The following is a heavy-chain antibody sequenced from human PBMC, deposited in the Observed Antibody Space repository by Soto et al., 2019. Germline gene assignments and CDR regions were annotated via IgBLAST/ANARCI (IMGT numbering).Heavy chain of an antibody. CDR1: GGTFSSYV. D-gene: IGHD3-3*01. Sequence: QVQLVQSGAEVKKPGSSVNVSCKASGGTFSSYVISWGRQAPGPGLEWMGGIIPIFGTATYAQKFQGRVTMTADKSTSTAYMELSSLRSEDTAVYYCATMLGVVTPYYYGMDVWGQGTTVTVSS. CDR3: ATMLGVVTPYYYGMDV. J-gene: IGHJ6*02. CDR2: IIPIFGTA. V-gene: IGHV1-69*06.